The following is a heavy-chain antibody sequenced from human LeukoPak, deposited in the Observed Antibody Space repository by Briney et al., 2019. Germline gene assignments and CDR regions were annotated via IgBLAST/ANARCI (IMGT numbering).Heavy chain of an antibody. Sequence: ASVKVSCKASGYTFTSYGISWVRQAPGQGLEWMGWISAYNGNTNYAQKLQGRVTMTTDTSTSTAYMELRSLRSDDTAVYYCARDYGTGYSSSWSYYYYGIDVWGQGTTVTVSS. CDR1: GYTFTSYG. CDR2: ISAYNGNT. D-gene: IGHD6-13*01. J-gene: IGHJ6*02. CDR3: ARDYGTGYSSSWSYYYYGIDV. V-gene: IGHV1-18*01.